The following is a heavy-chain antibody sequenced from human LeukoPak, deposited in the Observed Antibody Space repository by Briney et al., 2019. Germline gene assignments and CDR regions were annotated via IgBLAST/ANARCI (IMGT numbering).Heavy chain of an antibody. D-gene: IGHD1-26*01. CDR1: GFTFSSFW. J-gene: IGHJ4*02. CDR3: ARLRPGASCDY. CDR2: IREDGSET. Sequence: GGSLRLSCAASGFTFSSFWMTWVRQAPGKGRDCVATIREDGSETFYVDSVKGRFTISRDNAKSSLYLQMSSLRDDDTAVYYCARLRPGASCDYWGLGTLVTVSP. V-gene: IGHV3-7*01.